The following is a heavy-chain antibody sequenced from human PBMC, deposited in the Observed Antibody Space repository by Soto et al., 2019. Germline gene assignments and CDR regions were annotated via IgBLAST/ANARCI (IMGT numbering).Heavy chain of an antibody. D-gene: IGHD3-3*01. CDR3: AKVAIRFLEWLLPAETGYYFDY. Sequence: EVQLLESGGGLVQPGGSLRLSCAASGFTFSSYAMSWVRQAPGKGLEWVSAISGSGGSTYYADSVKGRFTISRDNSKNTLYLQMNSLRAEDTAVYYCAKVAIRFLEWLLPAETGYYFDYWGQGTLVTVSS. CDR1: GFTFSSYA. CDR2: ISGSGGST. J-gene: IGHJ4*02. V-gene: IGHV3-23*01.